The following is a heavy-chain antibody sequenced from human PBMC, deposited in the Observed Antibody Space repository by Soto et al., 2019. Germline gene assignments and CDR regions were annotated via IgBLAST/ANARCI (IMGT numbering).Heavy chain of an antibody. J-gene: IGHJ4*02. V-gene: IGHV1-18*01. D-gene: IGHD3-10*01. CDR1: GYTFTSYG. Sequence: QVQLVQSGAEAKKPGASVKVSCKASGYTFTSYGISWVRQAPGQGLEWMGWISAYNGNTNYAQKLQGRVTMTTDTSTSTAYMELRSLRSDDTAVYYCAREAYYYGSGSYYKMGFDYWGQGTLVTVSS. CDR3: AREAYYYGSGSYYKMGFDY. CDR2: ISAYNGNT.